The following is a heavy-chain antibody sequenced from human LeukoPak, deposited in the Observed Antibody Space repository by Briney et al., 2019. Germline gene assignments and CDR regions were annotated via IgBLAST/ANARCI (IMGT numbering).Heavy chain of an antibody. CDR3: AKVWGYFTNGVCPYYFDY. CDR2: ISRSGGNT. J-gene: IGHJ4*02. D-gene: IGHD2-8*01. Sequence: GGSLRLSCAASGFTFSSYAMSWVRQAPGKGLEWVSAISRSGGNTYYADSVKGRFTISRDNSKNTLYLHMNSLRAEDTAVYYCAKVWGYFTNGVCPYYFDYWGQGTLVTVSS. V-gene: IGHV3-23*01. CDR1: GFTFSSYA.